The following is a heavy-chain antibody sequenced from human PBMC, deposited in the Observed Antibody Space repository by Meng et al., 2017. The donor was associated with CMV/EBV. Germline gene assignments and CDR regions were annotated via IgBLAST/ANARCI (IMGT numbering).Heavy chain of an antibody. D-gene: IGHD2-2*01. CDR3: ARDLSVGYCSGSSCSEWFDP. CDR2: ISAHNGNT. Sequence: DSVKVSCKASGYTFTSYGISWVRQAPGQGPEWMGWISAHNGNTNYAQKLQGRVIMTTDTSTSTASMELRSLRSDDTAVYYCARDLSVGYCSGSSCSEWFDPWGQGTLVTVSS. CDR1: GYTFTSYG. V-gene: IGHV1-18*01. J-gene: IGHJ5*02.